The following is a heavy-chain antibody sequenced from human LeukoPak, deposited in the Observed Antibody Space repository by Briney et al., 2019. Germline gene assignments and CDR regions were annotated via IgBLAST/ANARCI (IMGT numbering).Heavy chain of an antibody. CDR3: ARGSDSSGYPY. V-gene: IGHV1-2*02. D-gene: IGHD3-22*01. Sequence: GASVKVSCKASGYTFTANYMHWVRQAPGQGLEWMGWINPNSGGANYAQKFQGRVTMTRDTSITTAYMELSRLRSDDTAVYYCARGSDSSGYPYWGQGTLVTVSS. CDR1: GYTFTANY. CDR2: INPNSGGA. J-gene: IGHJ4*02.